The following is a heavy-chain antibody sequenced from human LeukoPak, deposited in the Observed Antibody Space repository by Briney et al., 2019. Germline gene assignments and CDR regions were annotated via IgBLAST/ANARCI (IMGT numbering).Heavy chain of an antibody. CDR2: ISTGGSTI. Sequence: GGSLRLFCAASGFTFSDYYMSWIRQAPGKGLEWVSYISTGGSTIYYADSVKGRFTISRDNAKNSLYLQMNSLRAEDTAVYYCARDSDYSYEDYWGQGTLVTVSS. J-gene: IGHJ4*02. CDR3: ARDSDYSYEDY. V-gene: IGHV3-11*04. D-gene: IGHD5-18*01. CDR1: GFTFSDYY.